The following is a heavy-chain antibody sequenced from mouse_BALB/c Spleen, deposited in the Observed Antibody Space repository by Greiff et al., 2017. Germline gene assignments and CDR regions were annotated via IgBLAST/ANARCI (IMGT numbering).Heavy chain of an antibody. CDR1: GFTFSSFR. Sequence: EVKLMESGGGLVQPGGSRKLSCAASGFTFSSFRMHWVRQAPEKGLEWVAYISSGSSTIYYADTVKGRFTISRDNPKNTLFLQMTSLRSEDTAMYYCARGYGSSQFAYWGQGTLVTVSA. V-gene: IGHV5-17*02. CDR2: ISSGSSTI. D-gene: IGHD1-1*01. J-gene: IGHJ3*01. CDR3: ARGYGSSQFAY.